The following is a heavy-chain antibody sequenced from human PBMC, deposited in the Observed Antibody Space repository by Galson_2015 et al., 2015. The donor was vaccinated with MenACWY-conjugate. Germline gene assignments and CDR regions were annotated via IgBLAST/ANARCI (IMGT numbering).Heavy chain of an antibody. CDR1: GYTFGSYW. CDR3: TRHPPGGRGMDV. J-gene: IGHJ6*02. D-gene: IGHD1-26*01. CDR2: ISPGDSYT. Sequence: QSGAEVKNPGESLKISCKGSGYTFGSYWIGWVRQMPGKGLEWMGFISPGDSYTRYNPAFQGQVAISADKSISTAYLQWNSLQASDTAMYYCTRHPPGGRGMDVWGQGTTVTVSS. V-gene: IGHV5-51*01.